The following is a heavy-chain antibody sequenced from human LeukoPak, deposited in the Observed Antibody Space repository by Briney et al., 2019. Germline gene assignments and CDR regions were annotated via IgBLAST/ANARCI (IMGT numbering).Heavy chain of an antibody. CDR2: ISYDGSNK. V-gene: IGHV3-30-3*01. CDR3: ARDIGDAAFH. D-gene: IGHD4-17*01. Sequence: GGSLRLSCAASGFTFSSYAMHWVRQAPGKGLEWVAVISYDGSNKYYADSVKGRFTISRDNSKNTLYLQMNSLRAEDTAVYYCARDIGDAAFHWGQGTLVTVSS. CDR1: GFTFSSYA. J-gene: IGHJ4*02.